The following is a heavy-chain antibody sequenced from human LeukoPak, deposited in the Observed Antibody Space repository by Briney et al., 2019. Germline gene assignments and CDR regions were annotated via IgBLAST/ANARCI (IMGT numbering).Heavy chain of an antibody. D-gene: IGHD3-22*01. CDR1: GGSISSSSYY. CDR3: ARNVATGDYYDSSGYFDY. CDR2: IYYSGST. J-gene: IGHJ4*02. V-gene: IGHV4-39*01. Sequence: SETLSLTCTVSGGSISSSSYYWGWIRQPSGKGLEWIGSIYYSGSTYYNPSLKSRVTISVNTSKNQFSLKLSSVTAADTAVYYCARNVATGDYYDSSGYFDYWGQGTLVTVSP.